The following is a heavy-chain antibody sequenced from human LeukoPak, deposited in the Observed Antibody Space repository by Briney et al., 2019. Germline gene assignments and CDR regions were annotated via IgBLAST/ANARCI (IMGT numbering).Heavy chain of an antibody. CDR2: IYDTGNA. CDR3: ARHCDTIFGVVIMPLGAFDI. CDR1: GASISNYY. V-gene: IGHV4-59*08. J-gene: IGHJ3*02. Sequence: SETLSLTCTVSGASISNYYWSWIRQSPGKGLEWIGNIYDTGNANYNPSLKSRVTISVDTSRSQVSLKLSSVTAADTAMYYCARHCDTIFGVVIMPLGAFDIWGQGTMVTVSS. D-gene: IGHD3-3*01.